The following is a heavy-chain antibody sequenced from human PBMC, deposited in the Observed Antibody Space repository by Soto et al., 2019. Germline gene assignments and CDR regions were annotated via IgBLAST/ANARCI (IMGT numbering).Heavy chain of an antibody. CDR1: GFTFSNFW. CDR2: ISSSSSTI. CDR3: ARDTMDV. J-gene: IGHJ6*02. Sequence: GGSLRLSCVGSGFTFSNFWLDRVRQAPGKGLEWVSYISSSSSTIYYADSVKGRFTISRDNAKNSLYLQMNSLRDEDTAVYYCARDTMDVWGQGTTVTVSS. V-gene: IGHV3-48*02.